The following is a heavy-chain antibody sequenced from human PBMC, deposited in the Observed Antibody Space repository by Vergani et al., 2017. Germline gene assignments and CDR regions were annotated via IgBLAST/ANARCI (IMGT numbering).Heavy chain of an antibody. V-gene: IGHV4-34*01. CDR2: INHSGST. Sequence: QVQLQQWGAGLLKPSETLSLTFAVYGGSFSGYYWSWIRQPPGKGLEWIGEINHSGSTNYNPSLKSRVTISVDTSKNQFSLKLSSVTAADTAVYYCARWSMVRGVIRAYFDYWGQGTLVTVSS. CDR3: ARWSMVRGVIRAYFDY. D-gene: IGHD3-10*01. J-gene: IGHJ4*02. CDR1: GGSFSGYY.